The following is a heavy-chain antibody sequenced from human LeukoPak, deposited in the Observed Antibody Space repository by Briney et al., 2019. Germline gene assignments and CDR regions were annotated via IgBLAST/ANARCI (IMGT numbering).Heavy chain of an antibody. J-gene: IGHJ4*02. V-gene: IGHV3-7*01. Sequence: PAEPLRLSCAASGFTFSSYWMSWVRQAPAKGMERVANIKQDGSEKYYVDSVKGRFTISRDNAKNSLYLQMNSLRAEDTAVYYCAREMAAAGTIGINFDYWGQGTLVTVSS. CDR2: IKQDGSEK. CDR1: GFTFSSYW. CDR3: AREMAAAGTIGINFDY. D-gene: IGHD6-13*01.